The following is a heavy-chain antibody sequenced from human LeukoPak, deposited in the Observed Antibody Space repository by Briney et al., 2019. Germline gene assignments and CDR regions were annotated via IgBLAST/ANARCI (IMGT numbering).Heavy chain of an antibody. CDR3: ARPPLTARLHFEY. D-gene: IGHD5-12*01. Sequence: GGSLRLSCAASGFTFNTYWMSWVRQAPGKGLEWVANIKEDGSEKYYVDSVKGRFTISRDNAKTSLYLQMNSLRVEDTAVYYCARPPLTARLHFEYWGQGTLVTVSS. V-gene: IGHV3-7*05. CDR1: GFTFNTYW. J-gene: IGHJ4*02. CDR2: IKEDGSEK.